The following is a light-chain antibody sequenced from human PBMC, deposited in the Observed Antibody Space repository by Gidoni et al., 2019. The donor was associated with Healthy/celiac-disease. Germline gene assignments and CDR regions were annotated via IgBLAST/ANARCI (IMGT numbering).Light chain of an antibody. CDR1: QSVSSY. J-gene: IGKJ3*01. CDR2: DAS. Sequence: PATLSLSPGERATLSCRASQSVSSYLAWYHQKPGQAPRLLIYDASNRATGIPARFSGSGSGTDFILTISSLEPEDFAVYYCQQRSNWQFTFGPGTKVDIK. CDR3: QQRSNWQFT. V-gene: IGKV3-11*01.